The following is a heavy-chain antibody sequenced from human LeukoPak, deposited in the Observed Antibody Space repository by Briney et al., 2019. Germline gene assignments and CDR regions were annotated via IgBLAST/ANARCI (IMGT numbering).Heavy chain of an antibody. CDR3: ARDFWGAYRVDYFDY. Sequence: GGSLRLSCAASGFTFSNYWMSWVRRAPGKGLGWVANIKQDGSETYYVDSVRGRFTIPRDNAKNSLYLQMNSLRAEDTAVYYCARDFWGAYRVDYFDYWGQGTLVTVSS. D-gene: IGHD3-3*01. V-gene: IGHV3-7*01. J-gene: IGHJ4*02. CDR2: IKQDGSET. CDR1: GFTFSNYW.